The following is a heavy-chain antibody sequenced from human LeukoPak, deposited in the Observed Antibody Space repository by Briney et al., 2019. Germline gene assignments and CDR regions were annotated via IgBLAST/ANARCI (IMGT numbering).Heavy chain of an antibody. Sequence: GRSLRLSCAASGFTFDDYAMHWVRQAPGKGLEWVSGISWNSGSIGYADSVKGRFTISRDNAKNSLYLQMNSLRAEDTTLYYCAKVESVDYYDSSGGSYYFDYWGQGTLVTVSS. J-gene: IGHJ4*02. D-gene: IGHD3-22*01. CDR3: AKVESVDYYDSSGGSYYFDY. CDR1: GFTFDDYA. CDR2: ISWNSGSI. V-gene: IGHV3-9*01.